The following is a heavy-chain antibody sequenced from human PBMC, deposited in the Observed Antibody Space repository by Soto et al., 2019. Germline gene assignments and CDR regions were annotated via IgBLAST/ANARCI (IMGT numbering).Heavy chain of an antibody. D-gene: IGHD3-22*01. J-gene: IGHJ4*02. V-gene: IGHV1-46*01. Sequence: QVQLVQSGAEVKKPGASVKVSCKASGYTFTSYYMHWVRQAPGQGLEWMGIINPSGGSTSYAQKFQGRVTMTRDTSTSTVYMELSSLRSEDTAVYYCAVLMYYYDSSGYKGENFDYWGQGTLVTVSS. CDR3: AVLMYYYDSSGYKGENFDY. CDR1: GYTFTSYY. CDR2: INPSGGST.